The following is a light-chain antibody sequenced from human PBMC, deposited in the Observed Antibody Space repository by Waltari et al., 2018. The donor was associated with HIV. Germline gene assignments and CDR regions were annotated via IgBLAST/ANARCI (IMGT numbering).Light chain of an antibody. CDR3: VLYMGSGSCM. CDR1: SGSVSASYY. CDR2: STN. J-gene: IGLJ3*02. V-gene: IGLV8-61*01. Sequence: QTVVTQEPSFSVSPGGTVTLTFGFSSGSVSASYYPSWYQQTPGQAPRTLIYSTNTRSSGVPDRFSGSILGNKAALTITGAQADDESDYYCVLYMGSGSCMFGGGTKLTVL.